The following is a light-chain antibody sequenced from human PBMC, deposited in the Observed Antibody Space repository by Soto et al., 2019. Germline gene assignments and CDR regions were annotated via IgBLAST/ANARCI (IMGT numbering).Light chain of an antibody. J-gene: IGKJ5*01. CDR2: GAS. CDR3: QQYGTSPIT. Sequence: ENVLTQSPGTLSLSPGERATLSCRASQTVSSYLTWYQQRPGQAPRLLISGASRRATGIPDRFSGSGSGTDFTLTISRLEPEDFALYYYQQYGTSPITFAQGTRLEIK. CDR1: QTVSSY. V-gene: IGKV3-20*01.